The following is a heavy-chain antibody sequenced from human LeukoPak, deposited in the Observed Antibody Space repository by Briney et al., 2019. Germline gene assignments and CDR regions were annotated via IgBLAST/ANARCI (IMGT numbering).Heavy chain of an antibody. CDR2: TYYRSKWYN. V-gene: IGHV6-1*01. CDR1: GDSVSSNSGA. J-gene: IGHJ4*02. D-gene: IGHD4-23*01. Sequence: SQTLSLTCAISGDSVSSNSGAWNWIRQSPSRGLEWLGRTYYRSKWYNDYAVSVKSRITINPATSKNQFSLQLNSVTPEDTAVYYCASSYYAGNSLDDWGQGTLVTVSS. CDR3: ASSYYAGNSLDD.